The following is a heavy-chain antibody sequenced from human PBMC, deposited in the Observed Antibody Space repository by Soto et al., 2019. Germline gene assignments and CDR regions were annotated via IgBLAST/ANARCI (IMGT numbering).Heavy chain of an antibody. D-gene: IGHD2-2*01. V-gene: IGHV4-34*01. CDR3: ARGLLVVVPAAMNRGGRYYYYGMDV. CDR2: INHSGST. J-gene: IGHJ6*02. CDR1: GGSFSGYY. Sequence: SETLSLTCAVYGGSFSGYYWSWIRQPPGKGLEWIGEINHSGSTNYNPSLKSRVTISVDTSKNQFSLKLSSVTAADTAVYYCARGLLVVVPAAMNRGGRYYYYGMDVWGQGTTVTVSS.